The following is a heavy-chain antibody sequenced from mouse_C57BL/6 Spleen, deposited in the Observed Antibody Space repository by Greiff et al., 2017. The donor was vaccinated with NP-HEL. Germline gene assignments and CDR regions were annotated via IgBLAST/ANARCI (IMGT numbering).Heavy chain of an antibody. Sequence: DVKLVESEGGLVQPGSSMKLSCTASGFTFSDYYMAWVRQVPEKGLEWVANINYDGSSTYYLDSLKSRFIISRDNAKNILYLQMSSLKSEDTATYYCARERDYYAMDYWGQGTSVTVSS. CDR2: INYDGSST. J-gene: IGHJ4*01. V-gene: IGHV5-16*01. CDR3: ARERDYYAMDY. CDR1: GFTFSDYY.